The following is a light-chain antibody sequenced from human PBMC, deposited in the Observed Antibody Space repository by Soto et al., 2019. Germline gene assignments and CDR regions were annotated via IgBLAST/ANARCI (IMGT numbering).Light chain of an antibody. J-gene: IGLJ2*01. V-gene: IGLV2-14*01. CDR1: SSDVGGYNY. CDR3: SSYTTSSTVI. CDR2: EVT. Sequence: QSALTQPASVSGSPGQSITISRTGTSSDVGGYNYVSWYQQYPGKAPKLVIYEVTYRPSGVSNRFSGSKSGNTASLSISGLQAEDEADYYCSSYTTSSTVIFGGGTKLTVL.